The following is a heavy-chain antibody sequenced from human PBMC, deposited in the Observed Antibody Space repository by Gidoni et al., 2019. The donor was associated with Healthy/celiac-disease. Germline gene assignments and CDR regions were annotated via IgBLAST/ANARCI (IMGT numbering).Heavy chain of an antibody. Sequence: EVQLVESGGGLVQPGGSVRLSCAAAGFTCSSDEMNWVRQAPGKGLEWVSYMSSSGSTIYYADSVKGRFTISRDNAKNSLYLQMNSLRAEDTAVYYCARSSERSPDDYWGQGTLVTVSS. CDR1: GFTCSSDE. V-gene: IGHV3-48*03. D-gene: IGHD2-15*01. CDR3: ARSSERSPDDY. CDR2: MSSSGSTI. J-gene: IGHJ4*02.